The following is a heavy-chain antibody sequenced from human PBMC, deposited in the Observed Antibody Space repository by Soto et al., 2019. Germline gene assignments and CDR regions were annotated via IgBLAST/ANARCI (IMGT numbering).Heavy chain of an antibody. V-gene: IGHV4-34*01. D-gene: IGHD3-22*01. CDR3: ARGVSALGVSSGYYFDY. CDR1: GGSFSGYY. CDR2: INHSGST. Sequence: QVQLQQWGAGLLKPSETLSLTCAVYGGSFSGYYWSWIRQPPGKGLEWIGEINHSGSTNYNPSLKSRVTISVDTSKNQFSLKLSSVTAADTAVYYCARGVSALGVSSGYYFDYWGQGTLVTVSS. J-gene: IGHJ4*02.